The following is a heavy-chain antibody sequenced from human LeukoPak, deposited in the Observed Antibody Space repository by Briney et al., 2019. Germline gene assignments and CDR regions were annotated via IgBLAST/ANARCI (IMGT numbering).Heavy chain of an antibody. CDR3: AKDDAWGRYKD. Sequence: QASGTLRLSCAASGFTCSSHGMNWVRQAPGKGLEWVSGISPSGGITYYTDSVKGRFTISRDNSKNTVSLQMNSLRGDDTAVYYCAKDDAWGRYKDWGQGTLVTVSS. CDR1: GFTCSSHG. J-gene: IGHJ1*01. CDR2: ISPSGGIT. D-gene: IGHD3-16*01. V-gene: IGHV3-23*01.